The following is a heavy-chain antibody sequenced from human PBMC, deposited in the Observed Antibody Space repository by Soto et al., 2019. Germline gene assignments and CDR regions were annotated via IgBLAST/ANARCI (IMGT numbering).Heavy chain of an antibody. Sequence: GGSLRLSCAASGFTVSSNYMSWVRQAPGKGLEWVSAIYTGGNTYYPGSVKGRFTISRDNSKNTVYLQMNSLRAEDTAFYYCAKDSISDRETFNFDSWGQGTLVTVSS. D-gene: IGHD1-26*01. V-gene: IGHV3-53*01. CDR2: IYTGGNT. J-gene: IGHJ4*02. CDR3: AKDSISDRETFNFDS. CDR1: GFTVSSNY.